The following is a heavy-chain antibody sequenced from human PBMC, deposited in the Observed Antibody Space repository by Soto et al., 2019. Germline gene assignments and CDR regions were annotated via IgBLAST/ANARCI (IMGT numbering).Heavy chain of an antibody. Sequence: QVQLVQSGAEMKKPGSSVKVSCQSSGGTFNTYAMNWLRQAPGQGPEWMGDISPMFGAANYAPKFQGRVTMTAEESTGTSYMQVSSLTSEDTALYFCAREVQVHTPAFVYWGQGTLVTVSS. J-gene: IGHJ4*02. CDR1: GGTFNTYA. CDR2: ISPMFGAA. CDR3: AREVQVHTPAFVY. V-gene: IGHV1-69*01. D-gene: IGHD3-10*01.